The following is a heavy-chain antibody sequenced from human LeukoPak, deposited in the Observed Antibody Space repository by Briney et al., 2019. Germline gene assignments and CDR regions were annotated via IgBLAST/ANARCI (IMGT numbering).Heavy chain of an antibody. CDR3: ARGPNFGDYVAFLDS. Sequence: GGSLRLSCAASGFTFSSHWMTWVRLAPGKGLEWVANIKQGGSQKYYVDSVKGRFTISRDDAKSTLFLQMNNLRAEDSALYYCARGPNFGDYVAFLDSWGQGSLVTVSS. J-gene: IGHJ4*02. D-gene: IGHD4-17*01. V-gene: IGHV3-7*01. CDR2: IKQGGSQK. CDR1: GFTFSSHW.